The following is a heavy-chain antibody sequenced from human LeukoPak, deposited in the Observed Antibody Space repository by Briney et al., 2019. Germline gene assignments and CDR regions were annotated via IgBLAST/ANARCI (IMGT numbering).Heavy chain of an antibody. CDR2: ISAYNGNT. V-gene: IGHV1-18*04. J-gene: IGHJ4*02. CDR3: ARSMWDLVTFDY. CDR1: GYTFTGYY. Sequence: ASVKVSCKASGYTFTGYYMHWVRQAPGQGLEWMGWISAYNGNTNYAQKLQGRVTMTTDTSTSTAYMELRSLRSDDTAVYYCARSMWDLVTFDYWGQGTLVTVSS. D-gene: IGHD4-23*01.